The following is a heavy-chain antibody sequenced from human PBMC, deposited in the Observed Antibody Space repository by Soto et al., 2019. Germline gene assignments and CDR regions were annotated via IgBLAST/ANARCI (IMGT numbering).Heavy chain of an antibody. D-gene: IGHD6-13*01. Sequence: EVQLLEPGGGLVQPGGSLRLSCAASGFTFSSYAMSWVRQAPGKGLEWVSAISGSGGSTYYAVSVKGRFNISRDNSKNTLYLQMDSLRADDTAVYYWAKSTILQQLVGKWFDPWCQGTLVTVSS. CDR1: GFTFSSYA. J-gene: IGHJ5*02. CDR3: AKSTILQQLVGKWFDP. V-gene: IGHV3-23*01. CDR2: ISGSGGST.